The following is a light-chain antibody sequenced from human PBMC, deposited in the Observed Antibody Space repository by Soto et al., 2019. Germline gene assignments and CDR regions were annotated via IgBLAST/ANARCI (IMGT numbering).Light chain of an antibody. J-gene: IGKJ1*01. Sequence: IQMTQSPSTLSASVGDRVTITCRASQSISIWLAWYQQKPGKAPKLLIYKASSLESEVPSRFSGSGSGTEFPLPINRLQPDDSATYYCQQYNSDSTFGQGTKVEIK. V-gene: IGKV1-5*03. CDR2: KAS. CDR1: QSISIW. CDR3: QQYNSDST.